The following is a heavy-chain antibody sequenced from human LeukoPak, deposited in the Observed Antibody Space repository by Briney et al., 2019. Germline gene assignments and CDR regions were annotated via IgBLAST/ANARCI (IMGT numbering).Heavy chain of an antibody. CDR1: GFTLTNHG. CDR2: ITGTGGR. D-gene: IGHD2-15*01. Sequence: PGGSLRLSCAVSGFTLTNHGVSWVRQAPGKGLEWVSIITGTGGRYYGDSVKGRFILSRDNSKNTLYLQMNSLRAEDTAVYYCAKDPKVSLVVVTHFDYWGQGTLVTVSS. CDR3: AKDPKVSLVVVTHFDY. J-gene: IGHJ4*02. V-gene: IGHV3-23*01.